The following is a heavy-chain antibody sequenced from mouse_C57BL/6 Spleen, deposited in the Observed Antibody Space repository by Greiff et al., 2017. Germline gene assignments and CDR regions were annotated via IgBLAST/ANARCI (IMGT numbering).Heavy chain of an antibody. D-gene: IGHD2-4*01. J-gene: IGHJ3*01. Sequence: QVQLQQPGAELVRPGSSVTLSCKASGYTFTSYWMHWVKQRPIQGLEWIGNIDPSDSETHSNQKFKDMATLTVDKSSSTAYMQLSSLTSEDSAVYYCARGDDYAWFAYWGQGTLVTVSA. CDR3: ARGDDYAWFAY. CDR1: GYTFTSYW. CDR2: IDPSDSET. V-gene: IGHV1-52*01.